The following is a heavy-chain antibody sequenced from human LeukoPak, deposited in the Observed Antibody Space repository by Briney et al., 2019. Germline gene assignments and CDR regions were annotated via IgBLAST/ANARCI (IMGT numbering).Heavy chain of an antibody. CDR2: INHSGGT. D-gene: IGHD6-13*01. CDR3: ARGAWQQLLTGFDY. CDR1: GGSFSGYY. Sequence: SETLSLTCAVYGGSFSGYYWSWIRQPPGKGLEWIGEINHSGGTNYNPSLKSRVTISVDTSKNQFSLKLSSVTAADTAVYYCARGAWQQLLTGFDYWGQGTLVTVSS. V-gene: IGHV4-34*01. J-gene: IGHJ4*02.